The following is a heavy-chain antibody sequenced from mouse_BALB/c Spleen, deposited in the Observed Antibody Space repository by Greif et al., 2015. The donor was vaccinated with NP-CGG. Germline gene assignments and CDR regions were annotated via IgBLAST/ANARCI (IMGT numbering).Heavy chain of an antibody. CDR1: GYTFSSYW. V-gene: IGHV1-9*01. CDR2: ILPESGST. D-gene: IGHD2-4*01. Sequence: VQLQQSGAELMKPGASVKISCKATGYTFSSYWIEWVKQRPGHGLEWIGEILPESGSTNYNEKFKGKATFTADTSSNTAYMQLSSLTSEDSAVYYCARWGGEDYRFAYWGQGTLVTVSA. CDR3: ARWGGEDYRFAY. J-gene: IGHJ3*01.